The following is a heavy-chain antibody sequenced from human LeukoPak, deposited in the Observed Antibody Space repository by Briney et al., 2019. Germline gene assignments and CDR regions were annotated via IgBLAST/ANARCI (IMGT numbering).Heavy chain of an antibody. V-gene: IGHV1-2*02. D-gene: IGHD3-16*01. CDR2: INPDSGFT. CDR3: APTAEAYTSWWKV. J-gene: IGHJ4*02. Sequence: GASVKVSCKASGYKLTDAYMLWVRQAPGPGLEFMGWINPDSGFTNYAQKFKGRVTMTRDTSISTAYLEVRSLTSDDTAVYYCAPTAEAYTSWWKVWGQGTLVTVSS. CDR1: GYKLTDAY.